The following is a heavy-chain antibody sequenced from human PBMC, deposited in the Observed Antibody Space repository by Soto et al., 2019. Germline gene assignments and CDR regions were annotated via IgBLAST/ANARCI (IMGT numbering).Heavy chain of an antibody. CDR2: FDPEDGDT. Sequence: ASVKVSCKVSGYTLTELSMHWVRQAPGKGLEWMGGFDPEDGDTLYAQKFQGRVTITADTSTDTAYMELRGLRSDDSAVYYCARVRQLVGYFYYYMDVWGNGTTVTVSS. J-gene: IGHJ6*03. CDR1: GYTLTELS. D-gene: IGHD6-6*01. CDR3: ARVRQLVGYFYYYMDV. V-gene: IGHV1-24*01.